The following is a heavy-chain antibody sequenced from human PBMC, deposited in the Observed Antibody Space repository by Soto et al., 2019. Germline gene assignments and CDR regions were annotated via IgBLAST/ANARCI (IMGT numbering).Heavy chain of an antibody. V-gene: IGHV1-69*06. J-gene: IGHJ4*02. CDR3: AGGDYYDSSGYYDY. CDR1: GYTFTGYY. Sequence: GASVKVSCKASGYTFTGYYMRWVRQAPGQGLEWMGGIIPIFGTANYAQKFQGRVTITADKSTSTAYMELSSLRSEDTAVYYCAGGDYYDSSGYYDYWGQGTLVTVS. D-gene: IGHD3-22*01. CDR2: IIPIFGTA.